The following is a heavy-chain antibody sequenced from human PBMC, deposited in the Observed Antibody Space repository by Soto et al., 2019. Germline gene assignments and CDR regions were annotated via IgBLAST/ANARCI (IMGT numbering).Heavy chain of an antibody. Sequence: SETLSLTCTVSGGSISSYYWSWIRQPAGKGLEWIGRIYTSGSTNYNPSLKSRVTMSVDTSKNQFSPKLSSVTAADTAVYYCARDRTTIFGVVIEVDAFDIWGQGTMVTVSS. V-gene: IGHV4-4*07. CDR2: IYTSGST. J-gene: IGHJ3*02. CDR1: GGSISSYY. CDR3: ARDRTTIFGVVIEVDAFDI. D-gene: IGHD3-3*01.